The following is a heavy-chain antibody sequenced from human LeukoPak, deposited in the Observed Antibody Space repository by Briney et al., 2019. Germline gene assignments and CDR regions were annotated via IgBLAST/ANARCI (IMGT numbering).Heavy chain of an antibody. D-gene: IGHD3-22*01. CDR2: IYYSGST. Sequence: PSETLSLTCTVSGGSISSSSYYWGWIRQPPGKGLEWIGSIYYSGSTYYNPSLKSRVTISVDTSKNQFSLKLSSVTAADTAVYYCASAVSGYDGSGYYYYYMDVWGKGTTVTVSS. CDR3: ASAVSGYDGSGYYYYYMDV. J-gene: IGHJ6*03. CDR1: GGSISSSSYY. V-gene: IGHV4-39*07.